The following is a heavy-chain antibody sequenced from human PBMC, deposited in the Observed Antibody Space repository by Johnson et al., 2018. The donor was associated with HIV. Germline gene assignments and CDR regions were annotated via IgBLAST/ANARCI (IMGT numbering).Heavy chain of an antibody. V-gene: IGHV3-30-3*01. J-gene: IGHJ3*02. Sequence: QVQLVESGGGLVQPGRSLRLSCAASGFTFDDYAMHWVRQAPGKGLEWVAFIRYDGSNKYYADSVKGRFTISRDNSKNTLYLQMNSLRAEDTAVYYCARTTYSSPGAFDIWGQGTMVTVSS. CDR1: GFTFDDYA. CDR2: IRYDGSNK. CDR3: ARTTYSSPGAFDI. D-gene: IGHD6-19*01.